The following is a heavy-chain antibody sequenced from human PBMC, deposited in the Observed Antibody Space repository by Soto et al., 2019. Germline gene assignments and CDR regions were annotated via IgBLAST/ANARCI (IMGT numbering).Heavy chain of an antibody. V-gene: IGHV3-11*05. CDR1: GFTFSDHY. CDR2: VSTSSSYT. Sequence: QVQLVESGGGLVKPGGSLRLSCVASGFTFSDHYMTWIRQAPGKGLEWLSYVSTSSSYTNYADSVKGRFTISRDNAMISLYLQMNSLRAEDTAVYYCARLRLTGYFDYWGQGILVTVSS. CDR3: ARLRLTGYFDY. J-gene: IGHJ4*02.